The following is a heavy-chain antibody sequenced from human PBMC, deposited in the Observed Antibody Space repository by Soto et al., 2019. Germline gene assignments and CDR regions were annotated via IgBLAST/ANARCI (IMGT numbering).Heavy chain of an antibody. CDR1: GLTFSSYA. CDR2: ISGTGTTT. D-gene: IGHD2-8*01. Sequence: GGSLRLSCAASGLTFSSYAMTWVRQAPGKGLEWVSTISGTGTTTYYADSVKGRFTISRDNSKNTLYLQMNSLRTEDTAVYYCVKAVYLLDFDYWGQGTLVTVSS. CDR3: VKAVYLLDFDY. V-gene: IGHV3-23*01. J-gene: IGHJ4*02.